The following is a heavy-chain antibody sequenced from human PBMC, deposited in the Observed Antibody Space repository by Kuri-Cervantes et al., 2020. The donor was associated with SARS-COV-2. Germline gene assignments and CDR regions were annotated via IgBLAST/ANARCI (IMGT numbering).Heavy chain of an antibody. J-gene: IGHJ6*02. CDR2: INPNSGGT. V-gene: IGHV1-2*04. CDR3: ATSSETYYYYGMDV. CDR1: GYTFTGYY. D-gene: IGHD2-2*01. Sequence: ASVKVSCKASGYTFTGYYMHWVRQAPGQGLEWMGWINPNSGGTNYAQKFQGWVTMTRDTSISTAYMELSSLRSEDTAVYYCATSSETYYYYGMDVWGQGTTVTLSS.